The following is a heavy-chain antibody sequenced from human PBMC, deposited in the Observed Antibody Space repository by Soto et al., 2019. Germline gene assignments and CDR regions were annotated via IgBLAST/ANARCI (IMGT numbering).Heavy chain of an antibody. Sequence: SETLSLTCAVSGDSISRSYWWSWVCQLPGKGLEWIGEIYHSGSTIYNPSLQSRVTLSVDKSKNEFSLKMSSVTDEDTAVYYCASGPSAGYIYGSNWGFLAYWGQGTLVTV. CDR1: GDSISRSYW. J-gene: IGHJ4*02. D-gene: IGHD5-18*01. V-gene: IGHV4-4*02. CDR2: IYHSGST. CDR3: ASGPSAGYIYGSNWGFLAY.